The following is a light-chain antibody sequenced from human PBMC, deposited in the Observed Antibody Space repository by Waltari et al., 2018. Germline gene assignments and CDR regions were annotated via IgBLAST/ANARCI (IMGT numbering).Light chain of an antibody. CDR3: GSYAGKSTYWV. V-gene: IGLV2-11*01. Sequence: QSALTQPRSVSGSPGQSVTISCTGTSSDVGGYNYVSWYQQHPGKAPQLIIYDVTKWPSGGPDRFAGSKSGNTASLTISGLQAEDEAYYYCGSYAGKSTYWVFGGGTKLTVL. CDR2: DVT. CDR1: SSDVGGYNY. J-gene: IGLJ3*02.